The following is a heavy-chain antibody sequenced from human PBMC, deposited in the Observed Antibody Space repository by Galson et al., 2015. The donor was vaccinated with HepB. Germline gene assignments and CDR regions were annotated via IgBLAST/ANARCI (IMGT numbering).Heavy chain of an antibody. CDR1: GFTFSSYA. V-gene: IGHV3-30*04. Sequence: SLRLSCAASGFTFSSYAMHWVRQAPGKGLEWVAVISYDGSNKYYADSVKGRFTISRGNSKNTLYLQMNSLRAEDTAVYYCARDGSGSYNWFDPWGQGTLVTVSS. J-gene: IGHJ5*02. CDR3: ARDGSGSYNWFDP. D-gene: IGHD3-10*01. CDR2: ISYDGSNK.